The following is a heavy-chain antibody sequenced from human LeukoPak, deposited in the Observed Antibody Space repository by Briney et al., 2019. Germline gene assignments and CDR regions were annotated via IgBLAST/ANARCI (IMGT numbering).Heavy chain of an antibody. J-gene: IGHJ3*02. CDR3: ARPAPPGGIVYGFHI. D-gene: IGHD3-16*02. CDR2: ISYDGNYR. V-gene: IGHV3-30*03. Sequence: GRSLRLSCAASGFILSTYAMHWVRQAPGKGLEWVAIISYDGNYRNYADSVKGRFTISRDNSKNTLHLQMNSLGAEDTAVYYCARPAPPGGIVYGFHIWGQGTMVTVSS. CDR1: GFILSTYA.